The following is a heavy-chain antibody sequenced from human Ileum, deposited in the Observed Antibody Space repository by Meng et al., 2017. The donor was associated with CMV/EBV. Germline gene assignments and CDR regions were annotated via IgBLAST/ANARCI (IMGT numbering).Heavy chain of an antibody. J-gene: IGHJ6*02. Sequence: SETLSLTCTVSGGSVSSGSYFWSWLRQPPGRGLEWIGYVEYTGSTNYNPSRKSRVIITVDTSKSQFSLNLRSVSAADTAVYYCARGEKRSQYYYGLDVWGQGTTVTVSS. CDR1: GGSVSSGSYF. V-gene: IGHV4-61*01. CDR2: VEYTGST. CDR3: ARGEKRSQYYYGLDV. D-gene: IGHD1-26*01.